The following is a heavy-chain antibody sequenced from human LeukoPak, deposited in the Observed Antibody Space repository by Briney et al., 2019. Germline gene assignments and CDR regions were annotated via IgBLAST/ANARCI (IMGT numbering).Heavy chain of an antibody. D-gene: IGHD4-23*01. CDR2: INHSGST. V-gene: IGHV4-34*01. Sequence: SETLSLTCAVYGGSFSGHYWTWIRQSPGKGLEWIGQINHSGSTNYNPSLKSRVTISVDTSSNQFSLKLSSVTAADTAAYYCTRVGNSSLDYWGQGTPVTVSS. CDR1: GGSFSGHY. J-gene: IGHJ4*02. CDR3: TRVGNSSLDY.